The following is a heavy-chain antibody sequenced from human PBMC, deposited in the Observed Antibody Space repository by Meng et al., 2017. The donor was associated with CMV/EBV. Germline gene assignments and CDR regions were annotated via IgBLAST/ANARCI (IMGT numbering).Heavy chain of an antibody. CDR1: GYTFTSYY. CDR3: ARESGSVGDY. CDR2: INPSGGST. Sequence: VQRVQCGAEVKKPGPSGKVSCKASGYTFTSYYMHWVRQAPGQGLEWMGIINPSGGSTSYAQKFQGRVTMTRDTSTSTVYMELSSLRSEDTAVYYCARESGSVGDYWGQGTLVTVSS. V-gene: IGHV1-46*01. J-gene: IGHJ4*02. D-gene: IGHD1-26*01.